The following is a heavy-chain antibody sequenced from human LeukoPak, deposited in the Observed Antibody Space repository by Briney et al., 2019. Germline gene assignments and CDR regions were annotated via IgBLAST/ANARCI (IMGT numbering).Heavy chain of an antibody. Sequence: GGSLRLPCAASGFTVSSNYMSWVRQAPGKGLECVSVIYSGGSTYYVDSVKGRFTISRDNSNNTLYLQMNNLRAGDTAVYYCAGAGRYTGNAFDIWGQGTMVTVSS. J-gene: IGHJ3*02. CDR3: AGAGRYTGNAFDI. V-gene: IGHV3-66*01. CDR1: GFTVSSNY. D-gene: IGHD3-10*01. CDR2: IYSGGST.